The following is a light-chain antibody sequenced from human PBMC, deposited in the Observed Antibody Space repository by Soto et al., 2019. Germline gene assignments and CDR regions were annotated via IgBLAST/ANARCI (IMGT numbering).Light chain of an antibody. CDR3: QSYGV. CDR1: SPNIGAGYD. J-gene: IGLJ1*01. V-gene: IGLV1-40*01. Sequence: QSVLTQPPSVSGAPGQRVTISCTGSSPNIGAGYDVHWYQQLPGTAPKLLIYGNSNRPSGVPVRFSGSKSGTSASLAITGLQAEDEADYYCQSYGVFGTGTKLTVL. CDR2: GNS.